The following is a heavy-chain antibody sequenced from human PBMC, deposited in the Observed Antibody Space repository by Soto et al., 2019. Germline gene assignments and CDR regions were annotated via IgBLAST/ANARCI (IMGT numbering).Heavy chain of an antibody. CDR2: TYYRSKWYN. J-gene: IGHJ4*02. CDR1: GDSVSSNSAT. Sequence: SQTLSLTCAISGDSVSSNSATWDWIRQSPSRGLEWLGRTYYRSKWYNDYAVSVKSRITINPDTSNNQLSLQLNSVTPDDTAVYYCARLIGYDFAYWGQGTLVTVSS. CDR3: ARLIGYDFAY. V-gene: IGHV6-1*01. D-gene: IGHD5-12*01.